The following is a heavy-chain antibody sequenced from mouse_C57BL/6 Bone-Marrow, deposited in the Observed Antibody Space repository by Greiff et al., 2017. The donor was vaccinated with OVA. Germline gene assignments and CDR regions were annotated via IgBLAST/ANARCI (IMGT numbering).Heavy chain of an antibody. CDR3: ARSDGYYACFDY. V-gene: IGHV5-16*01. J-gene: IGHJ2*01. Sequence: EVQLQESEGGLVQPGSSMKLSCTASGFTFSDYYMAWVRQVPEKGLEWVANINYDGSSTYYLDSLKSRFIISRDNAKNILYLQMSSLKSEDTATYYCARSDGYYACFDYWGQGTTLTVSS. CDR2: INYDGSST. CDR1: GFTFSDYY. D-gene: IGHD2-3*01.